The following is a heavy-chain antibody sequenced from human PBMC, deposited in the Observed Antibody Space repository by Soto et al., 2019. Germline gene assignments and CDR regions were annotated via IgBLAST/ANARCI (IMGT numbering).Heavy chain of an antibody. Sequence: QVRLVQSGAGVKKPGASVKVSCRASGYTFTSFDTNWVRQATGQGLEWRGGMNPNSGNTGYAQKFXGXGXMXRNTSISTAYMELSSLRSEDTAAYYCARERSLRFDPWGQGTLVTVSS. J-gene: IGHJ5*02. CDR3: ARERSLRFDP. CDR2: MNPNSGNT. D-gene: IGHD3-10*01. V-gene: IGHV1-8*01. CDR1: GYTFTSFD.